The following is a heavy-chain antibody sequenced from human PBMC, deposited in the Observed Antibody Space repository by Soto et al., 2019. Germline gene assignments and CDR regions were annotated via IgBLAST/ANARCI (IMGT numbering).Heavy chain of an antibody. J-gene: IGHJ6*02. CDR2: TYYRSKWYN. CDR3: ARVVLGCSSTSCPQDV. D-gene: IGHD2-2*01. Sequence: SQTLSLPCAISGDSVSGNSAAWNWIRQSPSRGLEWLGRTYYRSKWYNDYAVSVKSRITVTPDTSKNQFSLQLNSVTPEDTAVYYCARVVLGCSSTSCPQDVWGQGTTVTVSS. CDR1: GDSVSGNSAA. V-gene: IGHV6-1*01.